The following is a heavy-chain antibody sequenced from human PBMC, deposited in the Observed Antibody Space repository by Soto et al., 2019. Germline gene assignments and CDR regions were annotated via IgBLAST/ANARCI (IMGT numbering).Heavy chain of an antibody. CDR2: ISWDGGST. Sequence: GGSLRLSCAASGFTFDDYTMHWVRQAPGKGLEWVSLISWDGGSTYYADSVKGRFTISRDNSKNSLYLQMNSLRTEDTALYYCAKDRGGENVPWSYFDYWGQGTLVTVSS. V-gene: IGHV3-43*01. CDR1: GFTFDDYT. CDR3: AKDRGGENVPWSYFDY. D-gene: IGHD1-1*01. J-gene: IGHJ4*02.